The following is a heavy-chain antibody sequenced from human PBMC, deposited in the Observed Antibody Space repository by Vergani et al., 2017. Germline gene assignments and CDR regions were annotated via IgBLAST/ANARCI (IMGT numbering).Heavy chain of an antibody. CDR1: GFTFSSYA. V-gene: IGHV3-48*04. Sequence: EVQLLESGGGLVQPGGSLRLSCAASGFTFSSYAMSWVRQAPGKGLEWVSYISSSGSTIYYADSVKGRFTISRDNAKNSLYLQMNSLRAEDTAVYYCAAIGGGNYYYYMDVWGKGTTVTVSS. D-gene: IGHD2-15*01. CDR2: ISSSGSTI. J-gene: IGHJ6*03. CDR3: AAIGGGNYYYYMDV.